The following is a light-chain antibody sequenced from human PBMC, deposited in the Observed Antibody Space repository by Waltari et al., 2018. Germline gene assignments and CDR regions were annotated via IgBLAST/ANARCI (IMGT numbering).Light chain of an antibody. CDR1: QSASTS. Sequence: ELVMTQSPATLSVSPGERASLSCRASQSASTSLDWYQQTPGQAPRLLIYRASTGAAGIPYRFSGSGSGTEFTLTISSLQSEDSAIYYCQQYNIWPWTFGQGTKVDIK. CDR2: RAS. J-gene: IGKJ1*01. CDR3: QQYNIWPWT. V-gene: IGKV3-15*01.